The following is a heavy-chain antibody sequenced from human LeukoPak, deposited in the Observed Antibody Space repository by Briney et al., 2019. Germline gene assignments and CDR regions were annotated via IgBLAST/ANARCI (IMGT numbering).Heavy chain of an antibody. D-gene: IGHD1-1*01. V-gene: IGHV4-39*07. J-gene: IGHJ6*03. CDR3: ARDLDGTTKPVGHYYYMDV. Sequence: SETLSLTCSVSGDSISSSSYYWGWIRQPPGKGLEWIGSMSYGRMTYYNPSLKSRVAISVDTSKNQFSLKVTSVTAADTAVYYCARDLDGTTKPVGHYYYMDVWGRGTTVTVSS. CDR2: MSYGRMT. CDR1: GDSISSSSYY.